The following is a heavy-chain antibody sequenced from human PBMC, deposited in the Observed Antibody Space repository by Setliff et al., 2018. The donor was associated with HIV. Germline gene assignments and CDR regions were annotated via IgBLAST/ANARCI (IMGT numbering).Heavy chain of an antibody. Sequence: SETLSLTCSVSGGSIKFSSYYWGWIRQPPGKGLEWIGSVYYSGDTFYNASLRSRLTLSVDTSKNQFSLKLNSVTASDTAMYYCTRHRGPPWDAFDIWGQGTMVTVSS. CDR2: VYYSGDT. CDR1: GGSIKFSSYY. J-gene: IGHJ3*02. CDR3: TRHRGPPWDAFDI. V-gene: IGHV4-39*01.